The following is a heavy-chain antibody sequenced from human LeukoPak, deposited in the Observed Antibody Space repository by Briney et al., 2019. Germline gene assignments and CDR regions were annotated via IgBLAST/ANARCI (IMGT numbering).Heavy chain of an antibody. Sequence: ASVKVSCKASGYTFTGYYMHWVRQAPGQGLEWMGWINPNSGGTNYAQKFQGRVTMTRDTSISTAYMELSRLRSDDTAVYYCASNPEPGIAAAGTRGLTQVGFNWGQGTLVTVSS. J-gene: IGHJ4*02. CDR2: INPNSGGT. CDR3: ASNPEPGIAAAGTRGLTQVGFN. D-gene: IGHD6-13*01. V-gene: IGHV1-2*02. CDR1: GYTFTGYY.